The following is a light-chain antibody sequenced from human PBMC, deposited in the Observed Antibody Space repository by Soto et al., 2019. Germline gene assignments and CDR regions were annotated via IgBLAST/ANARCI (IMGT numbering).Light chain of an antibody. CDR3: SSYRSITTSYV. V-gene: IGLV2-14*03. CDR1: SNDIGGYNF. Sequence: QLVLTQPASVSGSPGQSITISCTGTSNDIGGYNFVSWYQQHPGKAPKLMIYDVSDRPSGVSNRFSGSKSGNTASLTISGLQPEDEADYYCSSYRSITTSYVFGTGTKLTVL. CDR2: DVS. J-gene: IGLJ1*01.